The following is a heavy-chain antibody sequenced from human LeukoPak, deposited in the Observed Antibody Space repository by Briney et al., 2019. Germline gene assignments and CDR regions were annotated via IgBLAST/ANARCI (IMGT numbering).Heavy chain of an antibody. J-gene: IGHJ4*02. CDR3: ARGSYGYVFDY. Sequence: GGSLRLSCAASGFTFSSYWMNWVRRAPGKGLEWVAIIKQDGTETFYVDSVKGRFTISRDNVKNSLYLQMNSLRAEDTAVYYCARGSYGYVFDYWGQGTLVTVSS. D-gene: IGHD5-18*01. CDR2: IKQDGTET. V-gene: IGHV3-7*03. CDR1: GFTFSSYW.